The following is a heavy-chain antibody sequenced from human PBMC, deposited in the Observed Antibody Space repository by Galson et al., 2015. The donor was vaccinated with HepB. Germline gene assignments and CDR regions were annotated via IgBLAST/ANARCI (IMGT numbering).Heavy chain of an antibody. D-gene: IGHD6-25*01. CDR2: ISSSSSYI. J-gene: IGHJ6*02. CDR1: GFTFSSYS. V-gene: IGHV3-21*01. CDR3: ARDYQGAHERPSAVYYYGMDV. Sequence: SLRLSCAASGFTFSSYSMNWVRQAPGKGLEWVSSISSSSSYIYYADSVKGRFTISRDNAKNSLYLQMNSLRAEDTAVYYCARDYQGAHERPSAVYYYGMDVWGQGTTVTVSS.